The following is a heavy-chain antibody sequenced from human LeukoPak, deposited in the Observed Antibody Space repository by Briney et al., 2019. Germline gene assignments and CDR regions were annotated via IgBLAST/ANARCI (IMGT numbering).Heavy chain of an antibody. D-gene: IGHD3-10*01. Sequence: PSETLSLTCAVYGGSFSGYYWSWIRQPPGKGLEWIGEINHSGSTNYNPSLKSRVTISVDTSKNQFSLKLSSVTAADTAVYYCARVESIYYGSGSYHGGFDYWGQGTLVTVSS. J-gene: IGHJ4*02. CDR3: ARVESIYYGSGSYHGGFDY. CDR1: GGSFSGYY. V-gene: IGHV4-34*01. CDR2: INHSGST.